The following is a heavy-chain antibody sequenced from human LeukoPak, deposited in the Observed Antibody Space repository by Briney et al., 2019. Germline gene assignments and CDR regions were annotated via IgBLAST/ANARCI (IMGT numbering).Heavy chain of an antibody. V-gene: IGHV3-69-1*01. J-gene: IGHJ6*03. CDR3: VREGSGSTHYMDV. D-gene: IGHD3-10*01. Sequence: GGSLRLSCAASGFTVSNNYMSWVRQAPGKGLEWDWSITARSKSIDYADSGKGRFAISRDNAKNSLFLQMDSLRVEDTAVYYCVREGSGSTHYMDVWGKGTTVTVSS. CDR2: ITARSKSI. CDR1: GFTVSNNY.